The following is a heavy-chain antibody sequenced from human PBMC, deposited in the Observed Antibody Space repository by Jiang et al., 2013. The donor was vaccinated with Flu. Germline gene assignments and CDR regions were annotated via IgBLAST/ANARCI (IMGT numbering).Heavy chain of an antibody. D-gene: IGHD3-10*01. V-gene: IGHV3-30*18. CDR2: ISYDGINT. Sequence: VQLLESGGGVVQPGRSLRLSCAASGFSFSSYGMHWVRQGPGKGLEWVAVISYDGINTYYADSVRGRFTISRDNSKGTLSLQMNSLRAEDTAVYYCAKGESARGGYFLSAGSWGQGTLVTVSS. CDR3: AKGESARGGYFLSAGS. CDR1: GFSFSSYG. J-gene: IGHJ5*02.